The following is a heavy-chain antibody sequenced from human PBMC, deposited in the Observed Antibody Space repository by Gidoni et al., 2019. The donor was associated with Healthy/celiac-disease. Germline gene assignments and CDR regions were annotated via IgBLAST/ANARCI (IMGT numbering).Heavy chain of an antibody. J-gene: IGHJ6*02. CDR2: IYHSGST. D-gene: IGHD6-13*01. V-gene: IGHV4-4*02. CDR3: AREPQQLVPMNHTYYYYGMDV. CDR1: GGSISSSNW. Sequence: QVQLQESGPGLVKPSGTLSLTCAVSGGSISSSNWWSWVRQPPGKGLEWIGEIYHSGSTNYNPSLKSRVTISVDKSKNQFSLKLSSVTAADTAVYYCAREPQQLVPMNHTYYYYGMDVWGQGTTVTVSS.